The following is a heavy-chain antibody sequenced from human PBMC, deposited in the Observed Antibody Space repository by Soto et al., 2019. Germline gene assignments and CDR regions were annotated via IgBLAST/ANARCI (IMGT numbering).Heavy chain of an antibody. V-gene: IGHV2-70*04. CDR2: IDWGDDK. J-gene: IGHJ4*02. CDR1: GFSPSTSGMR. D-gene: IGHD2-15*01. Sequence: VSGPYAGEPTQTLTLTCTFSGFSPSTSGMRVSWIRQPPGKALEWLARIDWGDDKFYNTSLKTRLTISKDSSKNQVVLTMTNMDPVDTATYYCARMFHCSGGTCPFDYWGQGXLVTVSS. CDR3: ARMFHCSGGTCPFDY.